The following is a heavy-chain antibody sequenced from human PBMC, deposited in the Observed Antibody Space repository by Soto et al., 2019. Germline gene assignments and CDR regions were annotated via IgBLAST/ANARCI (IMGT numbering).Heavy chain of an antibody. CDR3: ARIRAGHEVGGVIAPYHFDD. CDR1: GFSLSTSGMC. J-gene: IGHJ4*02. Sequence: SGPTLVNPTQTLTLTCTLSGFSLSTSGMCVSWIRQAPGKALEWLALIDWNDHKYYSTSLRTRLTISKDTSKNQVVLTMANMDPVDTATYFCARIRAGHEVGGVIAPYHFDDWGQGTLVTVSS. CDR2: IDWNDHK. V-gene: IGHV2-70*01. D-gene: IGHD3-16*02.